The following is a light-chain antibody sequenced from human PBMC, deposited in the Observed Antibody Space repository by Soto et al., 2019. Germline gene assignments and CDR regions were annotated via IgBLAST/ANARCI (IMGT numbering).Light chain of an antibody. CDR2: GTF. Sequence: DIQVTQSPSSLSAYVGDGVTITCRASQSITIYSNWYQHKPGTAPKLLIYGTFNLQSGVPSRFSGGGSGTNFTLTISSLQPEDFATYYCQQTYSHPRTFGQGTKVDIK. J-gene: IGKJ1*01. CDR3: QQTYSHPRT. V-gene: IGKV1-39*01. CDR1: QSITIY.